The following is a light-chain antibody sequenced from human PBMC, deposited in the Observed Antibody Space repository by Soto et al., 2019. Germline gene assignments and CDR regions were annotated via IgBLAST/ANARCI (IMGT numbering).Light chain of an antibody. V-gene: IGLV2-8*01. J-gene: IGLJ1*01. CDR3: TSHAGTINFPYI. CDR1: SSDVGNYIF. Sequence: QSVLTQPASVSGSPGQSITISCTGTSSDVGNYIFVSWYQHHPGKAPKLMVYEVNKRPSGVPDRFSGSKSGNTASLTVSGLQAEDEADYYCTSHAGTINFPYIFGTGTKVTVL. CDR2: EVN.